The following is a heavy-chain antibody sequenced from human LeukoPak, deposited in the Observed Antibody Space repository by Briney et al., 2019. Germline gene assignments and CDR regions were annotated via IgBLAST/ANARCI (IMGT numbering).Heavy chain of an antibody. CDR3: AKSLWGGSSPDAFDI. V-gene: IGHV3-64*01. CDR2: ISSNGGST. J-gene: IGHJ3*02. CDR1: GFTFSSYA. Sequence: GGSLRLSCAASGFTFSSYAMHWVRQAPGKGLEYVSAISSNGGSTYYANSVKGRFTISRDNSKNTLYLQMGSLRAEDMAVYYCAKSLWGGSSPDAFDIWGQGTMVTVSS. D-gene: IGHD6-13*01.